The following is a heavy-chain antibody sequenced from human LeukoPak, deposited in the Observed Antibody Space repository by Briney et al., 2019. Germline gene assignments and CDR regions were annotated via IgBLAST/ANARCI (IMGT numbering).Heavy chain of an antibody. J-gene: IGHJ4*02. CDR2: ISRTGSTT. D-gene: IGHD1-14*01. V-gene: IGHV3-48*02. CDR3: ARDRPGKYYFDS. CDR1: GFTVSSNY. Sequence: GGSLRLSCAASGFTVSSNYMNWVRQAPEKGLEWISYISRTGSTTYYGDSVKGRSTISRDKAKNSLFLQLNNLRDEDTAVYFCARDRPGKYYFDSWGQGTLVIVSS.